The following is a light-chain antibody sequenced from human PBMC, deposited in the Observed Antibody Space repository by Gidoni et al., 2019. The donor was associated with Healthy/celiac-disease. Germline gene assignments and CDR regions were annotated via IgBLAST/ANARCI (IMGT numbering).Light chain of an antibody. J-gene: IGLJ2*01. V-gene: IGLV2-8*01. CDR3: SSYAGSNNVV. Sequence: QSALTQPPSASRSPGHSVTISCTGTSSAVGGYNYVSWYQQHPGKAPKRMIYEVSKRPSGVPDRFSGSKSGNTASLTVAGLRAEDEADYYCSSYAGSNNVVFGGGTKLTVL. CDR2: EVS. CDR1: SSAVGGYNY.